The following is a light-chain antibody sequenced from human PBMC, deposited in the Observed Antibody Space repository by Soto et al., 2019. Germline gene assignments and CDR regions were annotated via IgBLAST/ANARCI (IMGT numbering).Light chain of an antibody. CDR3: QQYSTYSWT. J-gene: IGKJ1*01. Sequence: EIVLTQSPGTLSLSPGERATLSCRASQSVNSDFLAWYQQKSGQAPRLLIYGASGRATGISDRFSGSGSGTDFTLTISRLEPEDFATYFCQQYSTYSWTFGQGTKVEIK. V-gene: IGKV3-20*01. CDR2: GAS. CDR1: QSVNSDF.